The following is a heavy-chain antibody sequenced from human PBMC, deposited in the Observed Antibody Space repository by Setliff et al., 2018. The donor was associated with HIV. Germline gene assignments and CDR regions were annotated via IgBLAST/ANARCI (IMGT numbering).Heavy chain of an antibody. CDR1: GGSINTYY. J-gene: IGHJ4*02. D-gene: IGHD3-22*01. Sequence: SSETLSLTCTVSGGSINTYYWSWIRQPAGKGLEWIGRFYTSGSTNYNPSLKSRVTMSVDTSKNQFSLKLSSVTAADTAVYYCARDRLTYYFDYWGQGILVTVSS. CDR3: ARDRLTYYFDY. V-gene: IGHV4-4*07. CDR2: FYTSGST.